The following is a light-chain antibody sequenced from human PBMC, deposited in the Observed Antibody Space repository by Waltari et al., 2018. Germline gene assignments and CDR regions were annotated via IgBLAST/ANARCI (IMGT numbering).Light chain of an antibody. CDR3: QQYDSASRT. J-gene: IGKJ3*01. CDR1: QSVSSNY. CDR2: GAS. Sequence: EIVLTQSPGTLSLSPGERATLSCRASQSVSSNYLTWYQQKPGQAPRLLIYGASSRATSIPAELIGGGSATEFSLTIISRVPEDYAADYCQQYDSASRTFGPGTKVDI. V-gene: IGKV3-20*01.